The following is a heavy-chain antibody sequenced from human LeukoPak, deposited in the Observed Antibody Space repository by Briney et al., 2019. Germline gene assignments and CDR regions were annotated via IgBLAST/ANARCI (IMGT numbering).Heavy chain of an antibody. J-gene: IGHJ4*02. V-gene: IGHV3-23*01. D-gene: IGHD2/OR15-2a*01. CDR2: INERGGST. CDR3: AKSHSLEYRGYFDY. CDR1: GISLSNYA. Sequence: GGSLRLSCVVSGISLSNYAMTWVRQAPGKGLEWVSYINERGGSTTYADSVKGRFTISRDTSLNTLYLQMNNLRAEDTAVYYCAKSHSLEYRGYFDYWGQGTLVTVSS.